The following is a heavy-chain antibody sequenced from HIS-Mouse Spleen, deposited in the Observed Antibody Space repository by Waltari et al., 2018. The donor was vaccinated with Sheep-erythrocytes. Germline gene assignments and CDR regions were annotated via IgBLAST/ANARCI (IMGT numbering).Heavy chain of an antibody. V-gene: IGHV4-34*01. CDR2: INHSGRT. CDR1: GGSFSGYY. CDR3: ARGHVTTHAFDI. J-gene: IGHJ3*02. D-gene: IGHD4-17*01. Sequence: QVQLQQWGAGLLKPSETLSLTCAVYGGSFSGYYWSWIRQPPGQGLEWIGEINHSGRTNYNPSLKSRVTITADTSKNQFSLKLRSVTAADTAVYYCARGHVTTHAFDIWGQGTMVTVSS.